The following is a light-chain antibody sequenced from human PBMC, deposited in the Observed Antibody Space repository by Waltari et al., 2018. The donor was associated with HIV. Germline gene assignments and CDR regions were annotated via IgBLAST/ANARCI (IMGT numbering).Light chain of an antibody. V-gene: IGKV1-5*03. CDR2: KAS. CDR1: QSIGPW. CDR3: QQMNSFT. J-gene: IGKJ3*01. Sequence: DIQLTQSPSTLSASVGDTVTITCRASQSIGPWLAWYQQKPGKAPKLVIYKASSLEIWIPSRFRRSGSGTQFTLTITSLQPDDFGTYYCQQMNSFTFGPGTKVD.